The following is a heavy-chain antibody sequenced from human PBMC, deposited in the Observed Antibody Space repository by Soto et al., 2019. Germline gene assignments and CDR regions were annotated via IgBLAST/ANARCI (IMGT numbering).Heavy chain of an antibody. Sequence: QVQLVQSGAEVKKPGASVKVSCKASGYTFTSYGISWVRQAPGQGLEWMGWISAYNGNTNYAQTLQGRATLTKDPSTSTAYMELRSMRSDDTAVYYCAIDYDDILTVYYAGTYWFDPWGQGALVTVSS. CDR2: ISAYNGNT. V-gene: IGHV1-18*01. CDR1: GYTFTSYG. J-gene: IGHJ5*02. CDR3: AIDYDDILTVYYAGTYWFDP. D-gene: IGHD3-9*01.